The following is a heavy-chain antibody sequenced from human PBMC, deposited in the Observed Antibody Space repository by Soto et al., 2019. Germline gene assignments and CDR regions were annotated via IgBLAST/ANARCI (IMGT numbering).Heavy chain of an antibody. Sequence: ASVKVSCKASGGTFSSYTISWVRQAPGQGLEWMGRIIPILGIANYAQKFQGRVTITADKSTSTAYMELSSLRSEDTAVYYCARSTDYGDYNDAFDIWGQGTMVTVSS. D-gene: IGHD4-17*01. V-gene: IGHV1-69*02. CDR3: ARSTDYGDYNDAFDI. J-gene: IGHJ3*02. CDR2: IIPILGIA. CDR1: GGTFSSYT.